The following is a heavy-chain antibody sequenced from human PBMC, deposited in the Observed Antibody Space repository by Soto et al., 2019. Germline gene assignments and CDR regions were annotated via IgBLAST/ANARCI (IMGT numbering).Heavy chain of an antibody. CDR2: IRSKANSYAT. Sequence: TGGSLRLSCAAPGFTFSGSAMHWVRQASGKGLEWVGRIRSKANSYATAYAASVKGRFTISRDDSKNTAYLQMNSLKTEDTAVYYCTRHLSSTSCYFCRDYYMDVWGQGTTVTVSS. J-gene: IGHJ6*03. V-gene: IGHV3-73*01. CDR3: TRHLSSTSCYFCRDYYMDV. CDR1: GFTFSGSA. D-gene: IGHD2-2*01.